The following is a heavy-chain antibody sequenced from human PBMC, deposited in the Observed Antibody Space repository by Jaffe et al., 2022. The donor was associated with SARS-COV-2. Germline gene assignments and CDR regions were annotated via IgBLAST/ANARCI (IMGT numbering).Heavy chain of an antibody. CDR2: IRSKANSYAT. J-gene: IGHJ4*02. CDR3: TRQGYCSGGSCYLDEVY. Sequence: EVQLVESGGGLVQPGGSLKLSCAASGFTFSGSAMHWVRQASGKGLEWIGRIRSKANSYATAYAASVKGRFTISRDDSKNTAYLQMNSLKTEDTAVYYCTRQGYCSGGSCYLDEVYWGQGTLVTVSS. CDR1: GFTFSGSA. V-gene: IGHV3-73*01. D-gene: IGHD2-15*01.